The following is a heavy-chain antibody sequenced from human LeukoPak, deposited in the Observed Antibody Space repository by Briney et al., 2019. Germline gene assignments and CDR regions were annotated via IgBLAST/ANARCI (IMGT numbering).Heavy chain of an antibody. CDR3: ARGGLPITY. V-gene: IGHV3-21*01. CDR2: ISSSDSYI. Sequence: GGSLRLSCAASGFTFSSYNMNWVRQAPGKGLEWVSSISSSDSYIYYADSVKGRFTISRDNAKNSLYLQMNSLRAEDTAVYYCARGGLPITYWGQGTLVTVSS. D-gene: IGHD5-24*01. CDR1: GFTFSSYN. J-gene: IGHJ4*02.